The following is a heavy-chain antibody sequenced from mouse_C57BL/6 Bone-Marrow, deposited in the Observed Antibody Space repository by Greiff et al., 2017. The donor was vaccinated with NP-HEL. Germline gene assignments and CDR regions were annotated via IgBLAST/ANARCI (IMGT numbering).Heavy chain of an antibody. D-gene: IGHD2-5*01. CDR3: ARSGYYSNYDYFDY. CDR2: IYPGSGNT. V-gene: IGHV1-76*01. J-gene: IGHJ2*01. Sequence: VMLVESGAELVRPGASVKLSCKASGYTFTDYYINWVKQRPGQGLEWIARIYPGSGNTYYNEKFKGKATLTAEKSSSTAYMQLSSLTSEDSAVYFCARSGYYSNYDYFDYWGQGTTLTVSS. CDR1: GYTFTDYY.